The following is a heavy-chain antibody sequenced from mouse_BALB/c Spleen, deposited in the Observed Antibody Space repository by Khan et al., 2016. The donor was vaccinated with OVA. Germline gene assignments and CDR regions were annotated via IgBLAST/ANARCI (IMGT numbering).Heavy chain of an antibody. V-gene: IGHV14-3*02. CDR3: THPSYDPHYFDV. J-gene: IGHJ1*01. D-gene: IGHD2-3*01. CDR1: GFNIKNTY. Sequence: VQLQQSGAELVKPGASVKLSCTASGFNIKNTYMHWVNQRPEQGLEWIGRINPANGNTNYDPKFQGKATITADTSSNTAYLQLRSLTSEDTTVYCCTHPSYDPHYFDVWGPGTTVTVSS. CDR2: INPANGNT.